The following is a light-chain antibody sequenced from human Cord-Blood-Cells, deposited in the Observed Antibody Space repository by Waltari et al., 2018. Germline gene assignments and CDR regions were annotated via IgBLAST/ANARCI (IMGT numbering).Light chain of an antibody. Sequence: QSVLTQPPSVSAAPGQKVTISCSGSSSNTGNNYVSWYQQLPGTAPKLLIYENNKRPSGIPDRFSGSKSGTSATLGITGLQTGDEVDYYCGTWDSSLSAWVFGGGTKLTVL. CDR2: ENN. J-gene: IGLJ3*02. CDR1: SSNTGNNY. CDR3: GTWDSSLSAWV. V-gene: IGLV1-51*02.